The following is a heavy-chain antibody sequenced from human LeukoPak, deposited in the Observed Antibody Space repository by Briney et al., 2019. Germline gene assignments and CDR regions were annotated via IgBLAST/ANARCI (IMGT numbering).Heavy chain of an antibody. J-gene: IGHJ6*02. CDR3: ARAGVVIVHYYYYGMDV. CDR2: ISSSGSTI. CDR1: GFTFSSYE. D-gene: IGHD3-3*01. V-gene: IGHV3-48*03. Sequence: GGSLRLSCAASGFTFSSYEMNWVRQAPGKGLEWVSYISSSGSTIYYADSVKGRFTISRDNAKNSLYLQMNSLRAEDTAVYYCARAGVVIVHYYYYGMDVWGQGTTVTVSS.